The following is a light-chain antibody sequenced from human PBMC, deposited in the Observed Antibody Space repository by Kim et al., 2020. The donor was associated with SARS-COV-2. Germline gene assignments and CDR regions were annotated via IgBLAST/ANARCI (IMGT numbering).Light chain of an antibody. CDR2: KAS. V-gene: IGKV1-5*03. CDR1: QSISNW. Sequence: GDRVTITCRASQSISNWLAWYQQKPGKAPELLIYKASKLESGGPSRFSGSGSGTEFTLTISSLQADDFATYCCQQYNTYSPWTFSQGTKVDIK. CDR3: QQYNTYSPWT. J-gene: IGKJ1*01.